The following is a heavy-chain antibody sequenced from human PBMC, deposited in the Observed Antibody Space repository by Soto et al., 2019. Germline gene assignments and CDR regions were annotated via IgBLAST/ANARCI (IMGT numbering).Heavy chain of an antibody. CDR2: IYNSGST. J-gene: IGHJ4*02. V-gene: IGHV4-30-4*01. CDR1: GGSINNNGYF. Sequence: QVQLQESGPGVVEPSQTLSLTCTVSGGSINNNGYFWSWIRQPPGSGLEWIGHIYNSGSTYTNPYLNTPLTNSLDTSKNHFSLKLIPVTAAETAVYYCARGPSGDKVDYWGQGTLVTDSS. D-gene: IGHD1-26*01. CDR3: ARGPSGDKVDY.